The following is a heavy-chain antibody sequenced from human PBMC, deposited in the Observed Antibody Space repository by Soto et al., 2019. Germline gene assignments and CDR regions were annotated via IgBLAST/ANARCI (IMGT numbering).Heavy chain of an antibody. V-gene: IGHV1-2*02. J-gene: IGHJ4*02. CDR2: INPNSGGT. CDR1: GYTFTGYY. CDR3: ARGGTSANDY. Sequence: QVQLVQSGAEVKKPGASVKVSCKASGYTFTGYYMHWVRQAPGQGLEWMGWINPNSGGTINAQKFRGRLTMTTDTSISTAYMELSRLRSDDTALYYCARGGTSANDYWGQGTQVIVSS.